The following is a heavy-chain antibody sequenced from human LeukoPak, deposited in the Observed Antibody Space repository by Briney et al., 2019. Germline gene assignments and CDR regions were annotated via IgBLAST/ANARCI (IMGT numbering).Heavy chain of an antibody. Sequence: GGSLRLSCAASGFIFNNNFMTWVRQAPGKGLEWVSHIYGGGSPYYADSVKDRFTISRDNFKNKMYLQIRSLRAEDTGIYYCARGLLEGGWGSYQYGMDVWGQGTTVTVSS. CDR2: IYGGGSP. CDR3: ARGLLEGGWGSYQYGMDV. CDR1: GFIFNNNF. V-gene: IGHV3-66*01. D-gene: IGHD6-19*01. J-gene: IGHJ6*02.